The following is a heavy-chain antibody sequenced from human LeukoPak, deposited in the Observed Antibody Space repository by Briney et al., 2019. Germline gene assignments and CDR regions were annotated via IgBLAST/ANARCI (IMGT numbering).Heavy chain of an antibody. Sequence: GGSLRLSCAASGFTFSSYWMHWVRQAPGKGLVWVSRINSDGSSTSYADSVKGRFTISRDNAKNTLYLQMNTLRAEDTAVYYCGKGTYSSSWIFDYWGQGTLVTVSS. V-gene: IGHV3-74*01. CDR3: GKGTYSSSWIFDY. D-gene: IGHD6-13*01. CDR2: INSDGSST. J-gene: IGHJ4*02. CDR1: GFTFSSYW.